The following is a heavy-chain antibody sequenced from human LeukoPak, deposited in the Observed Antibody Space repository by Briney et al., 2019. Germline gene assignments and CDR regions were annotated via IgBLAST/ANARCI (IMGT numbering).Heavy chain of an antibody. V-gene: IGHV5-51*01. D-gene: IGHD3-22*01. CDR1: GYTFTNYW. J-gene: IGHJ4*02. CDR3: ARSRDSSGYYYPI. CDR2: IYPDDSDT. Sequence: GESLKISCEASGYTFTNYWIGWVRQMPGKGLEWMGIIYPDDSDTKYSPSFQGQVTISADKSISTAYLQWSSLKAADTAMSYRARSRDSSGYYYPIWGQGTLVTVSS.